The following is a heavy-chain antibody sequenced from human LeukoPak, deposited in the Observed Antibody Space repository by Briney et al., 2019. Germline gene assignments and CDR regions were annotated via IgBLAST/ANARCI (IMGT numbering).Heavy chain of an antibody. V-gene: IGHV1-18*01. CDR1: GYTFMSHG. CDR3: ARATGTWGHDGFDI. Sequence: ASVKVSCKTYGYTFMSHGITWVRQAPGQGLEWMGWISGYSSNTNYAQRLQGRVTMTTDTSTNTAYMGLRSLISDDTAVYYCARATGTWGHDGFDIWGQGTMVTVSS. CDR2: ISGYSSNT. J-gene: IGHJ3*02. D-gene: IGHD3-16*01.